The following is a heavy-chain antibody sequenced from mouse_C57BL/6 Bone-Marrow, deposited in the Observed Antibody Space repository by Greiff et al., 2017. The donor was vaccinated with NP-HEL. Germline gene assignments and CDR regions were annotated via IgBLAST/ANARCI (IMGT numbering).Heavy chain of an antibody. V-gene: IGHV5-9*01. D-gene: IGHD1-1*01. CDR3: ARHIAYYDGCSFPYYFDY. Sequence: EVKLMESGGGLVKPGGSLKLSCAASGFTFSSYTMSWVRQTPEKRLEWVATISGGGGNTYYPDSVKGRFTISRDNAKHTLYLQLSSLRSEDTALYYCARHIAYYDGCSFPYYFDYWGQGTTLPVSS. J-gene: IGHJ2*01. CDR2: ISGGGGNT. CDR1: GFTFSSYT.